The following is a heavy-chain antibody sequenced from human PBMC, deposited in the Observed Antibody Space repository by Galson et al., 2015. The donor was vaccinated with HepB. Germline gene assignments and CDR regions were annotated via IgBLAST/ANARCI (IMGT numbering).Heavy chain of an antibody. V-gene: IGHV5-51*03. CDR2: IYPGDSDT. J-gene: IGHJ4*02. Sequence: QSGAEVKKPGESLKISCKGSGYSFTSYWIGWVRQMPGKGLEWMGIIYPGDSDTRYSPSFQGQVTISADKSISTAYLQWSSLKASDTAMYYCARPRVEYSYGRLKTYYFDYWGQGTLVTVSS. D-gene: IGHD5-18*01. CDR3: ARPRVEYSYGRLKTYYFDY. CDR1: GYSFTSYW.